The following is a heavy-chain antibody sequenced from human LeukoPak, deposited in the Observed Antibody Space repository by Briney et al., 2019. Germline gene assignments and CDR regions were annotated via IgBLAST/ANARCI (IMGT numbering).Heavy chain of an antibody. CDR3: SRFYSSGWASGAFDI. D-gene: IGHD3-22*01. V-gene: IGHV3-49*04. CDR2: IRNLVNGGTT. Sequence: GGSLRLSCTASGFTFGDYAMSWVRQAPGKGLEWIGFIRNLVNGGTTEYAASVKGRVTISRDDSKSIAYLQMNSLKTEDTAVYYCSRFYSSGWASGAFDIWGQGTMVTVPS. J-gene: IGHJ3*02. CDR1: GFTFGDYA.